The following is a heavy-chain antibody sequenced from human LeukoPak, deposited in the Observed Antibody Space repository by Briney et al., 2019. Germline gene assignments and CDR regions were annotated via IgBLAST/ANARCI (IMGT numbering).Heavy chain of an antibody. CDR1: EFTFSSYS. D-gene: IGHD2-21*01. CDR2: ISTTGTTI. CDR3: ARVWEAYSGVDY. Sequence: GGSLRLSCAASEFTFSSYSMNWVRQAPGKGLEWISYISTTGTTIHYADSVKGRFAISRDNAKSSLYLQMNRLRDEDTAVYYCARVWEAYSGVDYWGQATLVSVSS. V-gene: IGHV3-48*02. J-gene: IGHJ4*02.